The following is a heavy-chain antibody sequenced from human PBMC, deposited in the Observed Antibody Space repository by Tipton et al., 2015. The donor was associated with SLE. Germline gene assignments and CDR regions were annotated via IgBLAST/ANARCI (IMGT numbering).Heavy chain of an antibody. J-gene: IGHJ3*02. CDR3: ARGRGGNYLGSAFDI. V-gene: IGHV4-4*07. CDR2: IYTTGST. Sequence: TLSLTCTVSGGSISHYHWSWIRQPAGKGLEWIGRIYTTGSTNYNPSLKSRVTMSVDTSKNQLSLKLSSVTAADTAVYYCARGRGGNYLGSAFDIWGQGTMVTVSS. CDR1: GGSISHYH. D-gene: IGHD1-26*01.